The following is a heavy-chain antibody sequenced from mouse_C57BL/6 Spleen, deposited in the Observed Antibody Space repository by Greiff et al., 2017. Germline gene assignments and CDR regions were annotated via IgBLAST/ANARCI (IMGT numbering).Heavy chain of an antibody. V-gene: IGHV1-69*01. CDR1: GYTFTSYW. Sequence: LQQPGAELVMPGASVKLSCKASGYTFTSYWMHWVKQRPGQGLEWIGEIDPSDSYTNYNQKFKGKSTLTVDKSSSTAYMQLSSLTSEDSAVYYCARKGRGGVEVWGTGTTVTVSS. J-gene: IGHJ1*03. CDR2: IDPSDSYT. CDR3: ARKGRGGVEV.